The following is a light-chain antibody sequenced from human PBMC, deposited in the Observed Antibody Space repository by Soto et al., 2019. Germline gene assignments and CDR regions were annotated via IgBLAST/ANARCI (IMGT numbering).Light chain of an antibody. CDR1: SSDIGGYNY. CDR2: EVS. Sequence: QSALTQPASVSASLGQSITISCTGTSSDIGGYNYVSWYQQHPGKAPKLMIYEVSYRPSGVSNRFSASKSGNTASLTISGLQAEDEADYYCNSYTRSSTLVFGGGTKVTVL. J-gene: IGLJ2*01. CDR3: NSYTRSSTLV. V-gene: IGLV2-14*01.